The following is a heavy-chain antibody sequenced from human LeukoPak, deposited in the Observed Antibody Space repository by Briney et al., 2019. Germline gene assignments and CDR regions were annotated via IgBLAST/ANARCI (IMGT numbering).Heavy chain of an antibody. D-gene: IGHD3-10*01. CDR3: ARSGYYYGSGSYWFDP. CDR2: IYHSGST. CDR1: GYSISSGYY. J-gene: IGHJ5*02. V-gene: IGHV4-38-2*02. Sequence: PSETLSLTCTVSGYSISSGYYWGWIRQPPGKGLEWIGSIYHSGSTYYNPSLKSRVTISVDTSTNQFSLKLSSVTAADTAVYYCARSGYYYGSGSYWFDPWGQGTLVTVSS.